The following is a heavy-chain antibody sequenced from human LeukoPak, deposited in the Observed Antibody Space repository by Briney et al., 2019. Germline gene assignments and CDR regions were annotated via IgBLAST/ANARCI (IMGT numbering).Heavy chain of an antibody. Sequence: GGSLRLSCAASGFTFSSYWMSWVRQAPGKGLEWVANIKLDGSQKFYVDSVKGRFTISRDNAKNSLYLQMNSLRGEDTAVYYCAKESMWTTVTHELDYWGQGTLVTVSS. D-gene: IGHD4-17*01. CDR2: IKLDGSQK. V-gene: IGHV3-7*01. CDR3: AKESMWTTVTHELDY. J-gene: IGHJ4*02. CDR1: GFTFSSYW.